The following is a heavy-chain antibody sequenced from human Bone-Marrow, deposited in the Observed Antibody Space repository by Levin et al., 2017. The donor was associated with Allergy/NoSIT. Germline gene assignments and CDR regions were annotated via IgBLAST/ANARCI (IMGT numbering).Heavy chain of an antibody. Sequence: GESLKISCAASGFPFSSHTMNWVRQAPGKGLEWISYITTNSTTVYYSDSVRGRFTISRDNAKNSLYLQMNSLRVDDTAIYYCARGQLCSSTSCYTDWFDPWGQGTLVTVSS. CDR1: GFPFSSHT. D-gene: IGHD2-2*02. CDR2: ITTNSTTV. V-gene: IGHV3-48*01. J-gene: IGHJ5*02. CDR3: ARGQLCSSTSCYTDWFDP.